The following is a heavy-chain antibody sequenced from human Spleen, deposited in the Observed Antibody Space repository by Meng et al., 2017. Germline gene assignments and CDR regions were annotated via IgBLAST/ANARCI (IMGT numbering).Heavy chain of an antibody. D-gene: IGHD1-26*01. CDR2: INTDGTTT. J-gene: IGHJ4*02. CDR3: ARDVAGRGGY. V-gene: IGHV3-74*01. Sequence: GESLKISCASSGFTFSSYWMHWVRQTPGKGLVWVSRINTDGTTTTYANSVKGRSTISRGNAKNTPYLQMNSLRGEDTAVYYCARDVAGRGGYWGQGTLVTVSS. CDR1: GFTFSSYW.